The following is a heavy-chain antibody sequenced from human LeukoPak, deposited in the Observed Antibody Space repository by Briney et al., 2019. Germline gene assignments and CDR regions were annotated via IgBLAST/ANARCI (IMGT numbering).Heavy chain of an antibody. V-gene: IGHV3-30*03. Sequence: GGSLRLSCAASGFTFSSFGMHWVRQAPGKGLEWVAVIPNDGGNNYYADSVKGRFSISRDNSKNTLYLQMNSLRAEDTAIYYCATSPSFYDRSGYYPYYFDYWGQGTLVTVSS. J-gene: IGHJ4*02. CDR3: ATSPSFYDRSGYYPYYFDY. CDR2: IPNDGGNN. D-gene: IGHD3-22*01. CDR1: GFTFSSFG.